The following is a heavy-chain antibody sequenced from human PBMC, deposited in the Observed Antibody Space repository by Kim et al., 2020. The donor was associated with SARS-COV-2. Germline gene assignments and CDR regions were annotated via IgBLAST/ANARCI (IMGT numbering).Heavy chain of an antibody. Sequence: RGDNKYAQKFKGRVTMTWDTSITTAYVELSRLTSDDSAVYYCARDVSLDYWGQGTLVTVSS. V-gene: IGHV1-2*02. CDR2: RGDN. CDR3: ARDVSLDY. J-gene: IGHJ4*02. D-gene: IGHD3-16*02.